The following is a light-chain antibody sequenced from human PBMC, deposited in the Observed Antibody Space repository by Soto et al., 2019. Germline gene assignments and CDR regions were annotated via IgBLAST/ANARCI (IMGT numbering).Light chain of an antibody. CDR3: QTWGTGSHVV. CDR2: LDSDGSH. Sequence: QSVLTQSPSASASLGASVKLTCTLSSGHSSYAIAWHQQQPEKGPRYLMKLDSDGSHTKGDAIPDRFSGSSSGAARYLTISSLQSEDEADYYCQTWGTGSHVVFGGGTKLTVL. V-gene: IGLV4-69*01. J-gene: IGLJ2*01. CDR1: SGHSSYA.